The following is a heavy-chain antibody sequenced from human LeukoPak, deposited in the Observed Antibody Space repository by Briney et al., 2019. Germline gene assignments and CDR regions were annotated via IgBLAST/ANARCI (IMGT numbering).Heavy chain of an antibody. Sequence: GGSLRLPCAASGSTFHDYAMHWVRQPPGKGLEWVSLISRDGNSTYYAGSVKGRFTISRDNSKNSLYLQMNSLRTEDTAFYYCATNFGAYYYDTSGYYDFWGQGTLVTVSS. J-gene: IGHJ4*02. D-gene: IGHD3-22*01. CDR1: GSTFHDYA. V-gene: IGHV3-43*02. CDR2: ISRDGNST. CDR3: ATNFGAYYYDTSGYYDF.